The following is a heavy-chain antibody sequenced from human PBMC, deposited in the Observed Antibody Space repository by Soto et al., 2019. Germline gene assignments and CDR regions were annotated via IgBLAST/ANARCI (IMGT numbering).Heavy chain of an antibody. Sequence: QVQLVQSGAEVKKPGASVKVSCKASGHTFSSYAMHWVRQAPGQKLEWMGWINAGYGNAKYSQNFQGRVTLTRDTSASTAYMEMSSLRSEDTAVYYCARLGYRDAFDIWGQGTMVIVSS. CDR1: GHTFSSYA. CDR2: INAGYGNA. J-gene: IGHJ3*02. D-gene: IGHD5-18*01. V-gene: IGHV1-3*01. CDR3: ARLGYRDAFDI.